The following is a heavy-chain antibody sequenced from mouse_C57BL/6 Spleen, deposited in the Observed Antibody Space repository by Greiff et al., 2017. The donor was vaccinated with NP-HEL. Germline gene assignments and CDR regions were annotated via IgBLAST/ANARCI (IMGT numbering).Heavy chain of an antibody. CDR3: ARGGYFDY. CDR2: IDPSDSYT. Sequence: QVQLQQPGAELVRPGTSVKLSCKASGYTFTSYWMHWVKQRPGQGLEWIGVIDPSDSYTNYNQKFKGKSTLTVDKSSSTAYMQLSSLTSEDSAVYYCARGGYFDYWGQGTTLTVSS. V-gene: IGHV1-59*01. J-gene: IGHJ2*01. CDR1: GYTFTSYW.